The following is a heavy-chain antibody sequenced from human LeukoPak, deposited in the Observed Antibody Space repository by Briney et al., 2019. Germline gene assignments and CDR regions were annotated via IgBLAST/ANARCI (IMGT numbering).Heavy chain of an antibody. CDR3: ARNWNLDS. CDR1: GFSFSIYA. CDR2: ISSGDGTT. Sequence: PGGSLRLSCAASGFSFSIYAMSWVRQAPGKGLEWVSSISSGDGTTYYADSVKGQFAISRDNSKNTLYLQMSSLRAEDTAVYFCARNWNLDSWGQGTLVTVSS. D-gene: IGHD1-1*01. V-gene: IGHV3-23*01. J-gene: IGHJ4*02.